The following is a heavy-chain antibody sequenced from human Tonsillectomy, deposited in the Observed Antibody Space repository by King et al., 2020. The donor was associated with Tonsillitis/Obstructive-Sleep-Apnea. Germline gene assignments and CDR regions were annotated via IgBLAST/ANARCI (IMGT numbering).Heavy chain of an antibody. V-gene: IGHV3-23*04. J-gene: IGHJ4*02. CDR3: AKEGPGGQQLIWVDS. Sequence: VQLVESGGGLVQPGGSLRLSCAASGFTFRNSAMSWVRQVPGKRLEWVSAISGWGNEKYYADSVRGRFSISRDNSKNTLYLQLNNLRADDTALYYCAKEGPGGQQLIWVDSWGQGTLVTVSS. D-gene: IGHD6-13*01. CDR2: ISGWGNEK. CDR1: GFTFRNSA.